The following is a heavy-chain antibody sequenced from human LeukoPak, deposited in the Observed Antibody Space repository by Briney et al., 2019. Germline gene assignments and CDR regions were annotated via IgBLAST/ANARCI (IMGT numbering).Heavy chain of an antibody. CDR2: ISAYNGNT. D-gene: IGHD3-22*01. J-gene: IGHJ4*02. Sequence: ASVKVSCKASGYTFTSYGISWVRQAPGQGLEWMGWISAYNGNTNYAQKLQGRVTMTTDTSTSTAYMELRSLRSDDTAVYYCAREVSSSYHDSSGQTDYWGQGTLVTVSS. CDR1: GYTFTSYG. CDR3: AREVSSSYHDSSGQTDY. V-gene: IGHV1-18*01.